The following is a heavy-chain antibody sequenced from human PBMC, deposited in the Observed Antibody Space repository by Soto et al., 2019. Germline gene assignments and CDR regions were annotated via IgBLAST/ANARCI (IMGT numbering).Heavy chain of an antibody. CDR2: IYYSGST. V-gene: IGHV4-39*01. Sequence: PSETLSLTCTVSGGSISSSSYYWGWIRQPPGEGLEWIGSIYYSGSTYYNPSLKSRVTISVDTSKNQFSLKLSSVTAADTAAYYCARGYSYGYPQDYWGQGTLVTVSS. CDR1: GGSISSSSYY. J-gene: IGHJ4*02. CDR3: ARGYSYGYPQDY. D-gene: IGHD5-18*01.